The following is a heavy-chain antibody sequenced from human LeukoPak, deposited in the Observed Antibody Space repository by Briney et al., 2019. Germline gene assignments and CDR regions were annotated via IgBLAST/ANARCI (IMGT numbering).Heavy chain of an antibody. D-gene: IGHD6-6*01. V-gene: IGHV1-69*05. CDR3: AASSSGFDWFDP. CDR1: GGTFSSYA. Sequence: ASVKVSCKASGGTFSSYAISWVRQAPGQGLEWMGGIIPIFGTANYAQKFQGRVTITTDESTSTAYMELSSLRSEDTAVYYCAASSSGFDWFDPWGQGTLVTVSS. CDR2: IIPIFGTA. J-gene: IGHJ5*02.